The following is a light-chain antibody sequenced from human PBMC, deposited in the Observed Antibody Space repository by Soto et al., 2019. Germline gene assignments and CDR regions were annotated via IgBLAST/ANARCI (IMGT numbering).Light chain of an antibody. CDR1: SSNIGNNY. Sequence: QSVLTQPPSVSAAPGQKVTISCSGSSSNIGNNYVSWYQQLPGTAPKLLIYENNKRPSGIPDRFSGSKSGTSATLGVTGLQTGDEADYYCQSYDSSLSGSVFGTGTQLTVL. V-gene: IGLV1-51*02. CDR2: ENN. CDR3: QSYDSSLSGSV. J-gene: IGLJ1*01.